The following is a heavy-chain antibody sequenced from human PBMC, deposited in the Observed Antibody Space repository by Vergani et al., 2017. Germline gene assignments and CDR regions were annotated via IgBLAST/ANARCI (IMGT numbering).Heavy chain of an antibody. CDR2: IGSSGPYI. Sequence: VQLVESGGGLVKPGGSLRLSCAASGFTFSDFSMSWVRQAPGTGLEWVAFIGSSGPYINYADSVKGRFIISRDNTNNSLFLQLRSLRAEDAAVYFCARDKSKRAPAVMGTYYYYMDVWGKGTKVTVSS. D-gene: IGHD3-16*01. J-gene: IGHJ6*03. V-gene: IGHV3-21*06. CDR1: GFTFSDFS. CDR3: ARDKSKRAPAVMGTYYYYMDV.